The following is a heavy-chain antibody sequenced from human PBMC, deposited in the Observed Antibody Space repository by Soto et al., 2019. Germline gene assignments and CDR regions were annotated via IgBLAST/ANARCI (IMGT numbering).Heavy chain of an antibody. V-gene: IGHV3-48*02. CDR1: GFTFSIYT. Sequence: EVQLVESGGGLVQPGGSLRLSCAASGFTFSIYTMNWVRQAPGKGLEWVSYISHSSSTTSYTDSVKGRFTISRDNVKNSLYLQMSSLRDEGTAVYYCARDRDYYGAFDIWGQGTMVTVSS. CDR3: ARDRDYYGAFDI. CDR2: ISHSSSTT. D-gene: IGHD3-10*01. J-gene: IGHJ3*02.